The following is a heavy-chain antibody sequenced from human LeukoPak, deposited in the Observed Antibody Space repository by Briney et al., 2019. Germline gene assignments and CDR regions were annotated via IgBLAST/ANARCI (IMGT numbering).Heavy chain of an antibody. D-gene: IGHD2-15*01. CDR3: AKVVAAYGYAFDI. Sequence: GGSLRLSCAASGFTFTSYAMSWVRQAPGKGLEWVSAISNSGGSTYYADSVKGRFTISRDNSKKTLYLQMNSLRAEDTAVYYCAKVVAAYGYAFDIWGQGTMVTVSS. V-gene: IGHV3-23*01. CDR1: GFTFTSYA. CDR2: ISNSGGST. J-gene: IGHJ3*02.